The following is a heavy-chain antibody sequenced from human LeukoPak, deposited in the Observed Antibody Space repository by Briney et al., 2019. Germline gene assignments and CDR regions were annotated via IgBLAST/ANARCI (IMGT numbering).Heavy chain of an antibody. J-gene: IGHJ6*02. Sequence: GGSLRLSCAASGFTFSSYMMNWVRQAPGKGLEWVSAISGGGDDTSYADSARGRFTVSRDNSKNTLYLQMNSLRAEDTAVYYCAKDSRESSGHFPYYYYYHYGLTSGAKGPRSPSP. CDR2: ISGGGDDT. V-gene: IGHV3-23*01. CDR1: GFTFSSYM. CDR3: AKDSRESSGHFPYYYYYHYGLTS. D-gene: IGHD3-22*01.